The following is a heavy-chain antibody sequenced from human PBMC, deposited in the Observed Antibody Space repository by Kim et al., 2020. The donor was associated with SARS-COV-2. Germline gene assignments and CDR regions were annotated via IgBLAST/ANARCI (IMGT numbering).Heavy chain of an antibody. V-gene: IGHV3-21*01. J-gene: IGHJ6*02. D-gene: IGHD6-19*01. Sequence: GGSLRLSCAASGFTFSSYSMNWVRQAPGKGLEWVSSISSSSSYIYYADSVKGRFTISRDNAKNSLYLQMNSLRAEDTAVYYCARDLVAVADTAFMDVWGQGTTVTVSS. CDR1: GFTFSSYS. CDR3: ARDLVAVADTAFMDV. CDR2: ISSSSSYI.